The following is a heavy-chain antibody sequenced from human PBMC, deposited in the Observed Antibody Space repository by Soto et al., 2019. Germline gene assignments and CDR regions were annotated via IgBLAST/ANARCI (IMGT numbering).Heavy chain of an antibody. V-gene: IGHV3-30-3*01. D-gene: IGHD6-6*01. J-gene: IGHJ3*02. CDR2: ISYDGSNK. CDR3: ARVWVHSSSGAFDI. CDR1: GFTFSSYA. Sequence: GGSLRLSCAASGFTFSSYAMHWVRQAPGKGLEWVAVISYDGSNKYYADSVKGRFTISRDNSKNTLYLQMNSLRAEDTAVYYCARVWVHSSSGAFDIWGQGTMVTVSS.